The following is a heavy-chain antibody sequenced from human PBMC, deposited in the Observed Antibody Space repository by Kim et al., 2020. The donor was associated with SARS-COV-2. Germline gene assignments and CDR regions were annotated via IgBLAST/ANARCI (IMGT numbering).Heavy chain of an antibody. Sequence: SETLSLICTVSGTSMSRSSYCWGWLRQPPGKGLEWVGSIYSSGNTYYNPSLKRRVIISVDTSNNQFSLRLSSVTAADTAVYYCARDYASGGYYFDYWGQG. CDR1: GTSMSRSSYC. J-gene: IGHJ4*02. D-gene: IGHD3-22*01. CDR2: IYSSGNT. V-gene: IGHV4-39*01. CDR3: ARDYASGGYYFDY.